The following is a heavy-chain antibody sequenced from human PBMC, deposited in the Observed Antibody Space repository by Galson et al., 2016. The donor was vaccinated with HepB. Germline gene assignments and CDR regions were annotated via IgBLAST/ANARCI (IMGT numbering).Heavy chain of an antibody. CDR1: GDSVSSNSAT. Sequence: AISGDSVSSNSATWNWIRQSPSRGLEWLGRTYYRSAWLDDYAISVKSRISINPDTSKNRFSLHLSSVTPEDTAVYYCRRERRYCSDGSCYSFDYWGLGILVTVSS. J-gene: IGHJ4*02. CDR3: RRERRYCSDGSCYSFDY. D-gene: IGHD2-15*01. V-gene: IGHV6-1*01. CDR2: TYYRSAWLD.